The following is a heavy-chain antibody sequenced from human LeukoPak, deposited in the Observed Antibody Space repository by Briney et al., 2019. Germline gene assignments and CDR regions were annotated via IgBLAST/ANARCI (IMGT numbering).Heavy chain of an antibody. CDR3: ARSSGAYRSFDY. J-gene: IGHJ4*02. CDR1: GGSISTYY. V-gene: IGHV4-59*01. Sequence: PSETLSLTCTVSGGSISTYYWSWIRQPPGKGLEWIGYIYYSGTTDYNPSLKSRVTISVDTSNNQFSLRVTSVTAAGTAVYYCARSSGAYRSFDYWGQGTLVPVSS. D-gene: IGHD1-26*01. CDR2: IYYSGTT.